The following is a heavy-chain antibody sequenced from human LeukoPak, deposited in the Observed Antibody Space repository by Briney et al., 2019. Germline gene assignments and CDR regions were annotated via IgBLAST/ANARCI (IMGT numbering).Heavy chain of an antibody. Sequence: PGGSLRLXCTASGLTFSTSGFNWVRQAPGKGLEWVASIGPTGSDIYHADSIKGRFTISRDNANNFLYLQMNSLRAEGTAVYYCATETNGRHYDYWGQGTLLTVSS. J-gene: IGHJ4*02. D-gene: IGHD1-14*01. V-gene: IGHV3-21*06. CDR2: IGPTGSDI. CDR1: GLTFSTSG. CDR3: ATETNGRHYDY.